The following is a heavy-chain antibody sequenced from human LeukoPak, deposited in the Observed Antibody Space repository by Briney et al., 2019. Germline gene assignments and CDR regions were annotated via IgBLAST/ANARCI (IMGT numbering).Heavy chain of an antibody. J-gene: IGHJ4*02. CDR3: ARAVGRDRFDY. V-gene: IGHV3-21*01. Sequence: PGGSLRLSCAASGFTFSNYNMNWVRRAPGKGLEWVSSITSSSSYIYYADSVRGRFTISRDNAKNSLYLQMNSLRAEDTAVYYCARAVGRDRFDYWGQGTLVTVSS. CDR1: GFTFSNYN. D-gene: IGHD5-24*01. CDR2: ITSSSSYI.